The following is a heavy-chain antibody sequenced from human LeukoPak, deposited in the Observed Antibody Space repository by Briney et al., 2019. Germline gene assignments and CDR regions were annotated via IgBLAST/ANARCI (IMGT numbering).Heavy chain of an antibody. J-gene: IGHJ3*02. CDR3: ARGWSSGRHAFDI. V-gene: IGHV4-34*01. CDR1: GGSFSGYY. CDR2: INHSGST. Sequence: SETLSLTCAVYGGSFSGYYWSWIRQPPGKGLEWIGEINHSGSTNYNPSLKSRVTISVDTSKNQFSLELSSVTAADTAVYYCARGWSSGRHAFDIWGQGTMVTVSS. D-gene: IGHD3-10*01.